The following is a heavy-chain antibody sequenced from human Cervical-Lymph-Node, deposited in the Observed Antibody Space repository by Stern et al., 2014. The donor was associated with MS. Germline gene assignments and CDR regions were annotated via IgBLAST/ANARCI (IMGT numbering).Heavy chain of an antibody. J-gene: IGHJ4*02. CDR3: ARRSFAYYFDF. Sequence: QLVQSGPGLVKPSETLSLTCTISGGSIGYYYWSWVRQPPGKGLEWIGYIYQSGSTAYNPSLTSRVSMSVDTSKNQFSLNLTSLTAADTAIYFCARRSFAYYFDFWGQGHLVTVSS. CDR2: IYQSGST. CDR1: GGSIGYYY. V-gene: IGHV4-59*12. D-gene: IGHD1-26*01.